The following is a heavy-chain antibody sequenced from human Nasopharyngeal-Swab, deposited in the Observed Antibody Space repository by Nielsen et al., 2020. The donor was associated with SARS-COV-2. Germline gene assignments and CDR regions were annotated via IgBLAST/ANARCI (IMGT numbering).Heavy chain of an antibody. CDR3: AKDQGYSYGAPDS. V-gene: IGHV3-23*01. CDR1: GFIFSNYA. CDR2: ISGRGDST. D-gene: IGHD5-18*01. Sequence: GESLKISCAASGFIFSNYAMNWVRLAPGKGLEWVSAISGRGDSTFYADSVQGRFTISRDNSKNTLYLQMNSLRADDTALYYCAKDQGYSYGAPDSWGQGTLVTVSS. J-gene: IGHJ4*02.